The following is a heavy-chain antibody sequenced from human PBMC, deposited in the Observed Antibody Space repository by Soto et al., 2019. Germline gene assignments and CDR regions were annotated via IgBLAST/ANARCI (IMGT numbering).Heavy chain of an antibody. V-gene: IGHV4-39*01. D-gene: IGHD1-26*01. CDR2: IYYSGST. CDR3: ARHGLYSGTYYYSGL. CDR1: GGSISSIIYY. Sequence: SDTLXLTCTVSGGSISSIIYYWGWIRQPPGKGLEWIGSIYYSGSTYYNPSLKTRVTISVDTSKNQFSLNLSSMTAADTAVYYCARHGLYSGTYYYSGLWGQGTLVTVSS. J-gene: IGHJ4*02.